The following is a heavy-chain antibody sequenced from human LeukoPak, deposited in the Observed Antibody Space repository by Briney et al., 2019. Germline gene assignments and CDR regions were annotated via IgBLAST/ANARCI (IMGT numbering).Heavy chain of an antibody. Sequence: ASVKVSCKASGYTFTGYYMHWVRQAPGQGLEWMGWMNPNSGNTGYAQKFQGRVTMTRNTSISTAYMELSSLRSEDTAVYYCARGYDYSHTFDYWGQGTLVTVSS. CDR2: MNPNSGNT. CDR3: ARGYDYSHTFDY. CDR1: GYTFTGYY. D-gene: IGHD4-11*01. J-gene: IGHJ4*02. V-gene: IGHV1-8*02.